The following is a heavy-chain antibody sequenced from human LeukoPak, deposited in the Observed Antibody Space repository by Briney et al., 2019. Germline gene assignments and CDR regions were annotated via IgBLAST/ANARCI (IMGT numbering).Heavy chain of an antibody. CDR3: ARLYAGAYTRLDP. CDR2: VFYSGGT. J-gene: IGHJ5*02. Sequence: KTSETLSLTCTVSGGSISGFHWSWIRQPPGKGLEHIGDVFYSGGTNYNSSLKSRLTISVDTSRNQFSLKLTSVTDADTAVYYCARLYAGAYTRLDPWGQGTLVAVSS. D-gene: IGHD3-16*01. V-gene: IGHV4-59*08. CDR1: GGSISGFH.